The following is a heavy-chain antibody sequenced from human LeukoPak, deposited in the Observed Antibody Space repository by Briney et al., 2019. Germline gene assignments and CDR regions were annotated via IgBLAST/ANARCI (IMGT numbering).Heavy chain of an antibody. CDR3: ARRDSSGSFLFDY. V-gene: IGHV5-10-1*01. D-gene: IGHD3-22*01. CDR1: GYSFTSYW. CDR2: IDPSDSYT. J-gene: IGHJ4*02. Sequence: GESLKISCKGSGYSFTSYWISWVRQMPGKGLEWMGRIDPSDSYTNYSPSFQGHVTISADKSITTAYLQWSSLEASDTAMYFCARRDSSGSFLFDYWGQGTLVTVSS.